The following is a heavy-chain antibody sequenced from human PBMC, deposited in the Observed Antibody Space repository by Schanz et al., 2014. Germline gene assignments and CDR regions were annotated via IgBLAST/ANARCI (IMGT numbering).Heavy chain of an antibody. V-gene: IGHV3-48*04. D-gene: IGHD7-27*01. CDR2: ISRDGTTS. Sequence: EVHLVESGGGLGQRGGSLIVSCEGSGFTFNSYSMNWVRQAPGKGLEWLSYISRDGTTSYYADSVKGRFTISRDNAKNSLYLEMTSLRGEDTAVYYCARENLNWEAFDIWGQGTVVTVSS. CDR3: ARENLNWEAFDI. CDR1: GFTFNSYS. J-gene: IGHJ3*02.